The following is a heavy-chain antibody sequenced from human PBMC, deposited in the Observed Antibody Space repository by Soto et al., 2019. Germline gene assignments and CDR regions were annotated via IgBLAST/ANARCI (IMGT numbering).Heavy chain of an antibody. Sequence: SSVKVSCKASGGTFRSSAISWVRQAPGQGLEWLGGIIPIFGTANYAQKFQGRVPITADESTSTAYMELSSLRSEDTAVYYCARGGSPRLEIAACPNYGMDVWGQGTTVTVSS. D-gene: IGHD6-6*01. CDR1: GGTFRSSA. V-gene: IGHV1-69*13. CDR3: ARGGSPRLEIAACPNYGMDV. J-gene: IGHJ6*02. CDR2: IIPIFGTA.